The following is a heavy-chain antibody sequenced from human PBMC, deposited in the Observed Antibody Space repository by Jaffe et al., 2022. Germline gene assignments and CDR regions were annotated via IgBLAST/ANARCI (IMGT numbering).Heavy chain of an antibody. CDR1: GGSISSYY. D-gene: IGHD3-22*01. CDR3: ARGFKDSSGYYYSAFDI. CDR2: IYYSGST. J-gene: IGHJ3*02. V-gene: IGHV4-59*01. Sequence: QVQLQESGPGLVKPSETLSLTCTVSGGSISSYYWSWIRQPPGKGLEWIGYIYYSGSTNYNPSLKSRVTISVDTSKNQFSLKLSSVTAADTAVYYCARGFKDSSGYYYSAFDIWGQGTMVTVSS.